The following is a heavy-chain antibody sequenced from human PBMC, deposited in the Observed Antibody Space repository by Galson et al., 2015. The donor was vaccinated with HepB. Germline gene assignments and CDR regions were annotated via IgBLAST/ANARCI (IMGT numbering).Heavy chain of an antibody. CDR2: INPSGGST. J-gene: IGHJ4*02. Sequence: KASGYTFTSYYMHWVRQAPGQGLEWMGIINPSGGSTSYAQKFQGRVTMTRDTSTSTVYMELSSLRSEDMAVYYCARERQTTVDYWGQGTLVTVSS. CDR1: GYTFTSYY. V-gene: IGHV1-46*01. D-gene: IGHD4-11*01. CDR3: ARERQTTVDY.